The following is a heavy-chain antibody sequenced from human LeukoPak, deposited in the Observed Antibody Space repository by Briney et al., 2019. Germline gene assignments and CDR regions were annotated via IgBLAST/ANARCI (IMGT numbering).Heavy chain of an antibody. V-gene: IGHV4-34*01. D-gene: IGHD2-8*01. CDR3: ARAFGAYCTNGVCYHFDY. CDR2: INHSGST. CDR1: GGSFSGYY. J-gene: IGHJ4*02. Sequence: SETLSLTCAVYGGSFSGYYWSWIRQPPGKGLEWIGEINHSGSTNYNPSLKSRVTISVDTSKNQFSLKLSTVTAADTAVYYCARAFGAYCTNGVCYHFDYWGQGTLVTVSS.